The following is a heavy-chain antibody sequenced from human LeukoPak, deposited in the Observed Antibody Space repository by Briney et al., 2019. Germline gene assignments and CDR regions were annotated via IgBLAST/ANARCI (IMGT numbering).Heavy chain of an antibody. J-gene: IGHJ4*02. V-gene: IGHV1-18*01. Sequence: ASVKVSCKASGYTFTSYGISWARQAPGQGLEWMGWISAYNGNTNYAQKLQGRVTMTTDTSTSTAYMELRSLRSDDTAVYYCARDADTAMADYFDYWGQGTLVTVSS. CDR3: ARDADTAMADYFDY. CDR1: GYTFTSYG. D-gene: IGHD5-18*01. CDR2: ISAYNGNT.